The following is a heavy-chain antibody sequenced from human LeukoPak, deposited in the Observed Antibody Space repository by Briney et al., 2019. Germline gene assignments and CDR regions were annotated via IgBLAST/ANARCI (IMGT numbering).Heavy chain of an antibody. CDR3: ARGRGYCSSTSCLPYYFDY. D-gene: IGHD2-2*01. V-gene: IGHV4-34*01. Sequence: SETLSLTCAVYGGSFSGYYWRWIRQPPGKGLEWIGEINHSGSTNYNPSLKSRVTISVDTSKNQFSLKLRSVTAADTAVYYCARGRGYCSSTSCLPYYFDYWGQGTMVTVSS. J-gene: IGHJ4*02. CDR1: GGSFSGYY. CDR2: INHSGST.